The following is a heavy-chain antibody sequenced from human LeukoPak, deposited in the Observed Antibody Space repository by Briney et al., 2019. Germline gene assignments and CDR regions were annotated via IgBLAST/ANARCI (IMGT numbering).Heavy chain of an antibody. V-gene: IGHV3-30*04. CDR1: GFTFSHHS. CDR2: ISYDGRVT. Sequence: GGSLSLSCAASGFTFSHHSMNCIRQAPGKGLEWVAVISYDGRVTYYADSVRGRFTISRDNSKNIQYLQMNNMTPGDTAVYFCAREMTTKGQFDSWGRGTLVTVSS. J-gene: IGHJ4*02. CDR3: AREMTTKGQFDS. D-gene: IGHD1-1*01.